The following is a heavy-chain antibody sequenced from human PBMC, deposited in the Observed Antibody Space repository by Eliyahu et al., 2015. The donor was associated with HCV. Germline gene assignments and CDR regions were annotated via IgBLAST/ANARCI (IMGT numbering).Heavy chain of an antibody. D-gene: IGHD2-15*01. CDR1: GGSISSSSYY. CDR2: IYYSGST. CDR3: ARGYCSGGSCYVGY. V-gene: IGHV4-39*01. J-gene: IGHJ4*02. Sequence: QLQLQESGPGLVKPSETLSLTCTVSGGSISSSSYYWGWIRQPPGKGLEWIGSIYYSGSTYYNPSLKSRVTISVDTSKNQFSLKLSSVTAADTAVYYCARGYCSGGSCYVGYWGQGTLVTVSS.